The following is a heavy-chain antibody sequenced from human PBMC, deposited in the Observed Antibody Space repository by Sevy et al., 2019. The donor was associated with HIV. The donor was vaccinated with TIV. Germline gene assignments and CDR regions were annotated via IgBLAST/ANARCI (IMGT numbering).Heavy chain of an antibody. CDR1: GFTFSNYG. J-gene: IGHJ4*02. CDR3: ARGHYAGSGSFSKFDS. CDR2: IWFDGSNK. V-gene: IGHV3-33*01. Sequence: GGSLRLSCAASGFTFSNYGMHWVRQAPGKGLEWVAVIWFDGSNKYYGDSVKGRFTISRDNSKNTMYLQMNSLRAEETAVYYCARGHYAGSGSFSKFDSWGQGALVTVSS. D-gene: IGHD3-10*01.